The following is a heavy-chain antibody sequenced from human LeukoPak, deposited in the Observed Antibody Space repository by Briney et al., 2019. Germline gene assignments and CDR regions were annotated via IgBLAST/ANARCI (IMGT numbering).Heavy chain of an antibody. CDR1: GYTFTGYY. CDR3: ARDLSGSTEIDY. Sequence: APVKVSCKASGYTFTGYYMHWVRQAPGQGLEWMGWINPNSGGTNYAQKFQGRVTMTRDTSISTAYMELSRLRSDDTAVYYCARDLSGSTEIDYWGQGTLVTVSS. V-gene: IGHV1-2*02. J-gene: IGHJ4*02. D-gene: IGHD1-26*01. CDR2: INPNSGGT.